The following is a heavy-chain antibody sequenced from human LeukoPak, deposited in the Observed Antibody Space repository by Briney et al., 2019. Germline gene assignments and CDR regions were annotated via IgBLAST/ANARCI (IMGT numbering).Heavy chain of an antibody. CDR2: IYPGDSDT. CDR3: ARLSIIAVAGSGFDP. CDR1: GYSFSSYW. Sequence: GESLKISCKGSGYSFSSYWIGWVRQMPGKGLEWMGIIYPGDSDTRYSPSFQGQVIISADKSISTAYLQWSSLKASDTAMYYCARLSIIAVAGSGFDPWGQGTLVTVSS. V-gene: IGHV5-51*01. J-gene: IGHJ5*02. D-gene: IGHD6-19*01.